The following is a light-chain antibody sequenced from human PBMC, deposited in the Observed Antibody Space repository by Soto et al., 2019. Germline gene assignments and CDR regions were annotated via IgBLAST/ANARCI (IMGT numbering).Light chain of an antibody. CDR2: GVS. CDR1: QSVSSSY. Sequence: EIVLTQSPGTLSLSPGEGAALSCRASQSVSSSYLAWYQQKPGQAPRLLIYGVSSRATGIPDRFSDSGSGTDFTLTISRLESEDFAMYYCQQYGSTKTFGQGTKVDIK. J-gene: IGKJ1*01. V-gene: IGKV3-20*01. CDR3: QQYGSTKT.